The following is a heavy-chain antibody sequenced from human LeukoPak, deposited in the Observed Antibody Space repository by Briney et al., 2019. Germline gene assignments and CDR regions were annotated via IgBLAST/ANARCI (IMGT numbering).Heavy chain of an antibody. CDR2: MNPNSGNT. CDR3: ARSGYYDFWSGYSPQNWFDP. Sequence: ASVKVSCKASGYTFTSYDINWVRQATGQGLEWMGWMNPNSGNTGYAQKFQGRVTMTRNTSISTAYIELSSLRSEDTAVYYCARSGYYDFWSGYSPQNWFDPWGQGTLVTVSS. CDR1: GYTFTSYD. D-gene: IGHD3-3*01. V-gene: IGHV1-8*01. J-gene: IGHJ5*02.